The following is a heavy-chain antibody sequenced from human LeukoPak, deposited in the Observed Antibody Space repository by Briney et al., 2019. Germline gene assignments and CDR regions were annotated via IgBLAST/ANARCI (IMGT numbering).Heavy chain of an antibody. CDR1: GFTFSTYS. CDR2: IYPRGDST. V-gene: IGHV3-23*01. CDR3: AKDVVPDSGWDLDY. D-gene: IGHD6-19*01. J-gene: IGHJ4*02. Sequence: GGSLRLSCAASGFTFSTYSMTWVRQGPGKGLDWVSSIYPRGDSTFYADSVKGRFTISRDNSKNTLYLQMSSLRTEDTAIYYCAKDVVPDSGWDLDYWGQGTLVTVSS.